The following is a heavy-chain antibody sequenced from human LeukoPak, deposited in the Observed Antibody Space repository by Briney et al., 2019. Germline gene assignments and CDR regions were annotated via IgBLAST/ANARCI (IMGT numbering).Heavy chain of an antibody. Sequence: ETLSLTCTVSGGSISSYYWSWIRQPPGKGLEWVANIKQDGSEKYYVDSVKGRFTISRDNAKNSLYLQMNSLRAEDTAVYYCARDRDYYGSGSFDYWGQGTLVTVSS. D-gene: IGHD3-10*01. CDR1: GGSISSYY. V-gene: IGHV3-7*01. CDR2: IKQDGSEK. CDR3: ARDRDYYGSGSFDY. J-gene: IGHJ4*02.